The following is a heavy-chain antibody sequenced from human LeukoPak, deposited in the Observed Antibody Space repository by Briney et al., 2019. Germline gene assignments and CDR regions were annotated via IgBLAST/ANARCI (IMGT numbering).Heavy chain of an antibody. CDR2: ISSSSSTI. J-gene: IGHJ4*02. Sequence: PGGSLRLSCAASGFTFSSYSMNWVRQAPGKGLEWVSYISSSSSTIYYADSVKGRFTISRDNAKNSLYLQMNSLRAEDTAVYYCARDLWEAAAYYFDYWGQGTLVTVSS. CDR3: ARDLWEAAAYYFDY. D-gene: IGHD6-13*01. CDR1: GFTFSSYS. V-gene: IGHV3-48*01.